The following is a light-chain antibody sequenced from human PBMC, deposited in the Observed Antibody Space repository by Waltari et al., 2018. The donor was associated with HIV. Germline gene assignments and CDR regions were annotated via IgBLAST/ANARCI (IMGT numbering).Light chain of an antibody. J-gene: IGKJ1*01. Sequence: DIQMTQSPSTLSAAVGDRVTITYRASQSVNNWLAWYQQKPGKAPTLLIYEASSLQSGVPSRFSGSGSGTEFTLTISSLQPDDLGNYFCQEYNTYSRTFGQGTTVEIK. V-gene: IGKV1-5*03. CDR1: QSVNNW. CDR2: EAS. CDR3: QEYNTYSRT.